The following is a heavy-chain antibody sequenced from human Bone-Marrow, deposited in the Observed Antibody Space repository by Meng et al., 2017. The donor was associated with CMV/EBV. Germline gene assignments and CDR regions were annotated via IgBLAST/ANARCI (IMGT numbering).Heavy chain of an antibody. CDR3: ASQRNH. CDR2: ISYDGSRK. V-gene: IGHV3-30*04. J-gene: IGHJ4*02. Sequence: GESLKISCAASGFTFSSLAMHWVRQAPGKGLEWVTVISYDGSRKYYADSVKGRFTISRDNSKNTLYLQMDSLRAEDTAVYYCASQRNHWGQGTLVTVSS. CDR1: GFTFSSLA.